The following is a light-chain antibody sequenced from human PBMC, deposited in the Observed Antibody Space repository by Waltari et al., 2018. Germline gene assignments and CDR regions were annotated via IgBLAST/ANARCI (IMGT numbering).Light chain of an antibody. CDR1: QSVNSK. J-gene: IGKJ4*01. V-gene: IGKV3-15*01. CDR2: DTS. Sequence: EIVMTQSPATLSVSPGDSVTLACRASQSVNSKVAWYQQKPGQPPRLLIFDTSTRATDIPARFSGRGSVTEFTLTITSLQSDDFAVYYCQQYNEWPPLTFGGGTKLDIK. CDR3: QQYNEWPPLT.